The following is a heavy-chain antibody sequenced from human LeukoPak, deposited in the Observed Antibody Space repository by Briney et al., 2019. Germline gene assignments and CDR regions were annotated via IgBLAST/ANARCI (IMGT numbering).Heavy chain of an antibody. CDR1: GFTFSSYG. Sequence: PGGSLRLSCAASGFTFSSYGMHWVRQAPGKGLEWVAVIWYDGSNKYYADSVKGRFTISRDNSKNTLYLQMNSLRAEDTAVYYCASWPPGYSYGYDPYGIENWGQGTLVTVSS. D-gene: IGHD5-18*01. J-gene: IGHJ4*02. CDR2: IWYDGSNK. CDR3: ASWPPGYSYGYDPYGIEN. V-gene: IGHV3-33*01.